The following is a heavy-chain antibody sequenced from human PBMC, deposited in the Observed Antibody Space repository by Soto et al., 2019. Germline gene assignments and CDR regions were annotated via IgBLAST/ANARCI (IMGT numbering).Heavy chain of an antibody. CDR3: AKDRDGAAAGPTKFYGMDV. CDR2: ISGSGDST. Sequence: EVQLLESGGGLVQPGGSLRLSCAASGFTFSSYAMSWVRQAPGKGLEWVSVISGSGDSTYYADSVRGRFTISRDNSKTTLYLQMNSLRAEDTAVYYCAKDRDGAAAGPTKFYGMDVWGQGTMVTVSS. J-gene: IGHJ6*02. CDR1: GFTFSSYA. V-gene: IGHV3-23*01. D-gene: IGHD6-13*01.